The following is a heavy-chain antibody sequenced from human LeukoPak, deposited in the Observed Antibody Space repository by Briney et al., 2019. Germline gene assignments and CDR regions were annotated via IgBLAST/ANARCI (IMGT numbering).Heavy chain of an antibody. CDR3: ANNKRQLVPNYCMYV. D-gene: IGHD6-13*01. V-gene: IGHV3-23*01. CDR1: GFTLSSFA. CDR2: LSISGVRT. J-gene: IGHJ6*03. Sequence: GGSLRLSCTASGFTLSSFAMSWVRQAPGKGLELVSTLSISGVRTYYADSVKGRFTISRDNSLNTVFLQMNSLRGEDTAIYYCANNKRQLVPNYCMYVWGKGTTVTVSS.